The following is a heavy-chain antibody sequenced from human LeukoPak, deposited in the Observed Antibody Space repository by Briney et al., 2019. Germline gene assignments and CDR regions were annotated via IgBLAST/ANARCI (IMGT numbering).Heavy chain of an antibody. Sequence: PGXXLRLSCAASGFTFSTYWMSWVRQTPGKGLEWVANIKQDGSEKYYVDSVKGRFTISRDNAKNSLYLQMNSLRAEDTAVYYCATYFGSETYYIPYNYHYMDVWGKGTTVTVSS. J-gene: IGHJ6*03. CDR2: IKQDGSEK. CDR3: ATYFGSETYYIPYNYHYMDV. V-gene: IGHV3-7*01. CDR1: GFTFSTYW. D-gene: IGHD3-10*01.